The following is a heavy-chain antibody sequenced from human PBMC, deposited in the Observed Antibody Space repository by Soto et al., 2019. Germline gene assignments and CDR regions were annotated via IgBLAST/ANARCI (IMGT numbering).Heavy chain of an antibody. CDR1: GFTFSSYG. CDR3: ARDLIAAAGKNYYGMDV. J-gene: IGHJ6*02. D-gene: IGHD6-13*01. V-gene: IGHV3-33*01. CDR2: IWYDGSNK. Sequence: GGSLRLSCAASGFTFSSYGMHWVRQAPGKGLEWVAVIWYDGSNKYYADSVKGRFTISRDNSKNTLYLQMNSLRAEDTAVYYCARDLIAAAGKNYYGMDVWGQGTTVTVSS.